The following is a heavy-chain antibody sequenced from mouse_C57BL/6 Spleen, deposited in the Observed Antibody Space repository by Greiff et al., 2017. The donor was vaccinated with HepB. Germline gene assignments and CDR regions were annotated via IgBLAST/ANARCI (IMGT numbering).Heavy chain of an antibody. V-gene: IGHV1-81*01. CDR1: GYTFTSYG. CDR3: AREADYYAMDY. J-gene: IGHJ4*01. D-gene: IGHD3-2*02. CDR2: IYPRSGNT. Sequence: VQLQESGAELARPGASVKLSCKASGYTFTSYGISWVKQRTGQGLEWIGEIYPRSGNTYYNEKFKGKATLTADKSSSTAYMELRSLTSEDSAVYFCAREADYYAMDYWGQGTSVTVSS.